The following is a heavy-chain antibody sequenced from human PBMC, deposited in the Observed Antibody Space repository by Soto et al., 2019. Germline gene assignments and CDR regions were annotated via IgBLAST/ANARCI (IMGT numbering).Heavy chain of an antibody. Sequence: EVQLVESGGGLVQPGGSLRLFCAASGFTVSSNYMSWVRQAPGKGLEWVSVIYSGGSTYYAASVKGRFTISRDNSKNTLYLQMNSLRAEDTAVYYCARGRVTNDYYYYYMDVWGKGTTVTVSS. D-gene: IGHD4-4*01. CDR2: IYSGGST. CDR1: GFTVSSNY. J-gene: IGHJ6*03. CDR3: ARGRVTNDYYYYYMDV. V-gene: IGHV3-66*01.